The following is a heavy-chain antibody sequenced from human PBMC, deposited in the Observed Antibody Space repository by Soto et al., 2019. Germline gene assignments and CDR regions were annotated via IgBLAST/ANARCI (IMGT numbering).Heavy chain of an antibody. Sequence: GGSLRLSCAASGFTFSSYAMSWVRQAPGKGLEWVSAISGSGATTYYADSVKGRFTVSRDNAKNTLFLLLNSLRAEDTAVYYCARDKDWAFDYWGQGTPVTVSS. D-gene: IGHD3-9*01. V-gene: IGHV3-23*01. CDR3: ARDKDWAFDY. CDR2: ISGSGATT. CDR1: GFTFSSYA. J-gene: IGHJ4*02.